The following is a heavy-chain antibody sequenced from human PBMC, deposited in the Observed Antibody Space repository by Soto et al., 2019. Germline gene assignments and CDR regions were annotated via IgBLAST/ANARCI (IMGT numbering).Heavy chain of an antibody. CDR1: GGSISSGDYS. V-gene: IGHV4-30-2*01. Sequence: SETLSLTCAVSGGSISSGDYSWSWIRQPPGKGLEWIGYIYHSGSTYYNPSLKSRVTISVDRSKNQFSLQLNSVTPEDTAVYYCARYGSAWYLDSWGQGSLVTVSS. J-gene: IGHJ4*02. CDR2: IYHSGST. CDR3: ARYGSAWYLDS. D-gene: IGHD6-19*01.